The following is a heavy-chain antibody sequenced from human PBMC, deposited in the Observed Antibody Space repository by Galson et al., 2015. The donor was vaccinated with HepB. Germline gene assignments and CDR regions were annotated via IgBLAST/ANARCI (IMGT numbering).Heavy chain of an antibody. CDR2: ISYDGSNK. CDR3: ARDLHDYGDYGSDV. D-gene: IGHD4-17*01. V-gene: IGHV3-30*04. J-gene: IGHJ6*02. Sequence: SLRLSCAASGFTFSSYAMRWVRQAPGKGLEWVAVISYDGSNKYYADSVKGRFTISRDNSKNTLYLQMNSLRAEDTAVYYCARDLHDYGDYGSDVWGQGTTVTVSS. CDR1: GFTFSSYA.